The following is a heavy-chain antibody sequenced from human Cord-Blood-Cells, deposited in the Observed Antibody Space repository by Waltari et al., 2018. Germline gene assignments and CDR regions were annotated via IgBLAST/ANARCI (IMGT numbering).Heavy chain of an antibody. D-gene: IGHD7-27*01. CDR1: GFSLSTSGVG. CDR2: IYWNDDK. CDR3: AHAGNWGYFDY. Sequence: QITLKESGPTLVKPTQTLTLTCTFSGFSLSTSGVGVGWIRQPPGKALEWLALIYWNDDKRYSPSLKIRLTITKDTSKNQVVLTMTNMDPVDTATYYCAHAGNWGYFDYWGQGTLVTVSS. J-gene: IGHJ4*02. V-gene: IGHV2-5*01.